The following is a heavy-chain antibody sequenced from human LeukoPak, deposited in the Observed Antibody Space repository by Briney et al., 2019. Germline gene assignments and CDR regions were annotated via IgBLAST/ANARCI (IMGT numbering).Heavy chain of an antibody. CDR2: IYSSGYT. CDR1: GGAIRSHY. V-gene: IGHV4-4*07. J-gene: IGHJ4*02. CDR3: ARGEHSVDS. D-gene: IGHD1/OR15-1a*01. Sequence: SSETLSLTCTVSGGAIRSHYWNWIRQPAGKGLEWIGRIYSSGYTTDNPSLKSRTTMSVDMSKNQFCLRLNSVTAADTAVYYCARGEHSVDSWGQGMLVAVSS.